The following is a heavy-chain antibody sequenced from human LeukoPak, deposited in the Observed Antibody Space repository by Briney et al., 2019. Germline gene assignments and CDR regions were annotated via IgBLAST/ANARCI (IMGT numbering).Heavy chain of an antibody. CDR2: VKSRNDGGTT. D-gene: IGHD2/OR15-2a*01. V-gene: IGHV3-15*01. J-gene: IGHJ4*02. CDR3: IADVPSKPSQIDY. Sequence: GGSLRLSCAASGFAFTYAWMSWVRQAPGKGLEWVARVKSRNDGGTTDYAAAVKGRFTISRDDSKTTLYLQMSSLKIEDTAVYYCIADVPSKPSQIDYWGQGTLVTVSS. CDR1: GFAFTYAW.